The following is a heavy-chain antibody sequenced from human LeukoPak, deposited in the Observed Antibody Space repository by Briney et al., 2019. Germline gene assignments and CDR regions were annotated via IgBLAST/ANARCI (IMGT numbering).Heavy chain of an antibody. Sequence: GASVKVSCKVSGYTLTELSMHWVRQAPGKGLEWMGGFDPEDGETIHAQKFQGRVTMTEDTSTDTAYMELSSLRSEDTAVYYCATGGGYDILTGFVYWGQGTLVTVSS. V-gene: IGHV1-24*01. J-gene: IGHJ4*02. CDR2: FDPEDGET. CDR3: ATGGGYDILTGFVY. CDR1: GYTLTELS. D-gene: IGHD3-9*01.